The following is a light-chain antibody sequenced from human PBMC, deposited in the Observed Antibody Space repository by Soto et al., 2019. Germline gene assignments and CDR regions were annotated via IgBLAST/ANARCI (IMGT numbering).Light chain of an antibody. CDR3: QQSNTYSWT. CDR1: QSITSY. V-gene: IGKV1-5*03. CDR2: LAS. J-gene: IGKJ1*01. Sequence: DIQMTQSPSTLSASVGDRVTITCRASQSITSYLNWYQQKPGKAPKLLIYLASSLESGVPSRFSGSGSGTEFTLTISNLQPDDFATYYCQQSNTYSWTFGQGTKVDIK.